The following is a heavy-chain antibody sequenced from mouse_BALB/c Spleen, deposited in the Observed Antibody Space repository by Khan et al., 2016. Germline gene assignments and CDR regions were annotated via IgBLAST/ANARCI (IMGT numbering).Heavy chain of an antibody. CDR1: GYSITSDYA. Sequence: VQLQQSGPGLVKPSQSLSLTCTVTGYSITSDYAWNWIRQFPGNKLEWMGYISYSGSTSYNPSLKSRISITRDTSKNQFFLQLNSVTTEDTATYYCARWGYDAYFDYWGQGTTLTVSS. CDR3: ARWGYDAYFDY. J-gene: IGHJ2*01. D-gene: IGHD2-2*01. CDR2: ISYSGST. V-gene: IGHV3-2*02.